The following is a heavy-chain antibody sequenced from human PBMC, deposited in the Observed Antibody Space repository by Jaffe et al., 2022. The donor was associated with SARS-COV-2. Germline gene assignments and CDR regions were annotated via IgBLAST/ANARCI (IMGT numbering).Heavy chain of an antibody. CDR2: IYWDDDK. CDR1: GFSLSTSGVG. V-gene: IGHV2-5*02. J-gene: IGHJ4*02. CDR3: AHRRAGYSSSPGSNFDY. D-gene: IGHD6-13*01. Sequence: QITLKESGPTLVKPTQTLTLTCTFSGFSLSTSGVGVGWIRQPPGKALEWLALIYWDDDKRYSPSLKSRLTITKDTSKNQVVLTMTNMDPVDTATYYCAHRRAGYSSSPGSNFDYWGQGTLVTVSS.